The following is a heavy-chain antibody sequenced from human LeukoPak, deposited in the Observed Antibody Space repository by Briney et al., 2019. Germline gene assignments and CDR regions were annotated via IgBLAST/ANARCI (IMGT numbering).Heavy chain of an antibody. CDR2: MYNSGST. CDR3: ARGIESYGDYGY. V-gene: IGHV4-59*01. D-gene: IGHD4-17*01. J-gene: IGHJ4*02. CDR1: GGSISGSY. Sequence: SETLSLTXTVSGGSISGSYWSWIRQPPGKGLEWIAYMYNSGSTNYNPSLKSRVTISIDTSKNQFSLKLSSLTAADTAIYYCARGIESYGDYGYWGQGILVTVSS.